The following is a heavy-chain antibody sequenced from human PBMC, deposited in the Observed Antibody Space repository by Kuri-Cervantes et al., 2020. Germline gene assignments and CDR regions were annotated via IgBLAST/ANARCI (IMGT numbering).Heavy chain of an antibody. V-gene: IGHV1-18*01. D-gene: IGHD1/OR15-1a*01. J-gene: IGHJ5*02. CDR3: ASVYTNKPA. CDR2: ISAYNGNT. Sequence: ALVKVSCKASGYTFTSYGISWVRQAPGQGLEWMGWISAYNGNTNYAQKFQGRVTITRDTSASTAYVELSSLTSEDTAVYYCASVYTNKPAWGQGTLVTVSS. CDR1: GYTFTSYG.